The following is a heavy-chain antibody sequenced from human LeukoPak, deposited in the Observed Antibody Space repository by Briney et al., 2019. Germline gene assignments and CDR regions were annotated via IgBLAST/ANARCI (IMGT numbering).Heavy chain of an antibody. CDR3: AILTGIAAAA. Sequence: SDGTTYYADSAKGRFTISRDNSKNTLYLQMNSLRAVDTAIYYCAILTGIAAAAWGQGTLVTVSS. J-gene: IGHJ5*02. D-gene: IGHD6-13*01. V-gene: IGHV3-53*01. CDR2: SDGTT.